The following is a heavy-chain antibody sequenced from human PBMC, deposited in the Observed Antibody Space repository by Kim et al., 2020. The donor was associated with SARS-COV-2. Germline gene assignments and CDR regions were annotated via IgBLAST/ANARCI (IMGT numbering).Heavy chain of an antibody. D-gene: IGHD3-10*01. J-gene: IGHJ6*02. V-gene: IGHV1-46*04. CDR3: ARDDGRSGSGSYYKHRFYYYYGMDV. Sequence: ASVKVSCKTSGYTFITHYMHWLRQAPGQGLEWMGGITLGGGDTSNAQTLRGRVAMTRDTTTSTGYIDLSSLRSEDTAVYYFARDDGRSGSGSYYKHRFYYYYGMDVWGQGTTVTVSS. CDR1: GYTFITHY. CDR2: ITLGGGDT.